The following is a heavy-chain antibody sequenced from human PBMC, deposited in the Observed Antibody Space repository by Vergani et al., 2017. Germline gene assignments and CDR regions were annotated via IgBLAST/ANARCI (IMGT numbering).Heavy chain of an antibody. CDR1: GGSISSHY. V-gene: IGHV4-59*11. D-gene: IGHD2-15*01. CDR3: AREVVAADNWFDP. J-gene: IGHJ5*02. Sequence: QVQLQESGPGLVKPSETLSLTCTVSGGSISSHYWSWIRQPPGKGLEWIGYIYYSGSTYYNPSLKSRVTISVDTSKNQFSLKLSSVTAADTAVYYCAREVVAADNWFDPWGQGTLVTVSS. CDR2: IYYSGST.